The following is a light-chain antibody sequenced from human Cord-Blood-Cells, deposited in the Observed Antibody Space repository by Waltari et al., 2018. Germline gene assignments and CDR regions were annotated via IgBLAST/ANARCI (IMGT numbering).Light chain of an antibody. CDR2: DVS. J-gene: IGLJ2*01. V-gene: IGLV2-14*01. CDR1: SSDVGGYNH. Sequence: QSALTQPASVSGSPGQSLTISCTGTSSDVGGYNHFSWYQQHPVNAPKLMIYDVSKRPSGVSNRFSGSKSGNTASLTISGLQAEDEADYYCSSYTSSSTVFGGGTKLTVL. CDR3: SSYTSSSTV.